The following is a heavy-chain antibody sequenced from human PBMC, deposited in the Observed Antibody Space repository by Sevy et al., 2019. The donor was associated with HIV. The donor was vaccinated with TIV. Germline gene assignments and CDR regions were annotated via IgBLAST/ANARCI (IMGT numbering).Heavy chain of an antibody. V-gene: IGHV4-34*01. CDR2: INHSGST. D-gene: IGHD3-10*01. Sequence: SETLSLTCAVYGGSFSGYYWSWIRQPPGKGLEWIGEINHSGSTNYNPSLKSRVTISVDMSKNQFSLKLSSVTAADTAVYYCARAESKGASTLAGRAYFDYWGQGTLVTVSS. CDR3: ARAESKGASTLAGRAYFDY. CDR1: GGSFSGYY. J-gene: IGHJ4*02.